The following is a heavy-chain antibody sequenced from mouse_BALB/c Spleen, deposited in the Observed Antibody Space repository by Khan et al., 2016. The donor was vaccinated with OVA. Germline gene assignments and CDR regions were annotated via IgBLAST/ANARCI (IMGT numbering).Heavy chain of an antibody. V-gene: IGHV2-6-1*01. CDR1: GFSLTNYG. J-gene: IGHJ4*01. CDR2: IWSDGSK. D-gene: IGHD2-10*01. Sequence: QVQLKESGPGLVAPSQSLSITCTISGFSLTNYGVHWVRQPPGKGLEWLVVIWSDGSKTYNSALKSRLTISKDNSKSQVFLKMNSLQTDDTAVYFCARQPYYHYNSMDYWGQGTSVTVSS. CDR3: ARQPYYHYNSMDY.